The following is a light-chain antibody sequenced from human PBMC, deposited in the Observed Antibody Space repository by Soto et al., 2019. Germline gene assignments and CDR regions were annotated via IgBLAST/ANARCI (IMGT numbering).Light chain of an antibody. V-gene: IGKV3-15*01. Sequence: EIVMTQSPATLSVSPGKRATLSCRASQSVSSNLAWYQQKPGQAPRLLIYGASTRATGIPARFSGSGSGTEFPLTISSLQSEDFAVYYSQQYNNRPPFTFGPGTKVDIK. CDR1: QSVSSN. CDR3: QQYNNRPPFT. J-gene: IGKJ3*01. CDR2: GAS.